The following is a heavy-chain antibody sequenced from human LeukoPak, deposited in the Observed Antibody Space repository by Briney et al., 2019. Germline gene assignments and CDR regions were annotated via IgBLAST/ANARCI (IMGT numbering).Heavy chain of an antibody. V-gene: IGHV3-48*03. CDR3: AILDAGIDFDY. D-gene: IGHD3-3*01. Sequence: PGGSLRLSCAASGFIFRDREMNWVRQAPGKGLEWVAHITSSPTTIYYADSVRGRFTISRDDAKNSLYLQMNSLRAEDTAVCYCAILDAGIDFDYWGQGTPVTVSS. CDR2: ITSSPTTI. CDR1: GFIFRDRE. J-gene: IGHJ4*02.